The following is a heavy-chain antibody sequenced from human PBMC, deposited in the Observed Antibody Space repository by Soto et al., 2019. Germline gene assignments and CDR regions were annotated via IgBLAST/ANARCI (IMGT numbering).Heavy chain of an antibody. CDR2: IVVGSGNT. D-gene: IGHD6-13*01. Sequence: GASVKVSCKASGFTFTSSVVQWVRQARGQRLEWIGWIVVGSGNTNYAQKFQERVTITRDMSTSTAYMELSSLRSEDTAVYYCARKGAAASYAHYYMDVWGRGTAVTVSS. CDR1: GFTFTSSV. CDR3: ARKGAAASYAHYYMDV. J-gene: IGHJ6*03. V-gene: IGHV1-58*01.